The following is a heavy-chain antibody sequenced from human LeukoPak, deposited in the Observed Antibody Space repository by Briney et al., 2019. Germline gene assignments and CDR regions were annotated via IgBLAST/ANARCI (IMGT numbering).Heavy chain of an antibody. D-gene: IGHD6-6*01. J-gene: IGHJ4*02. CDR2: RSIYNGNT. V-gene: IGHV1-18*01. CDR1: GYDFINYG. CDR3: ARGGPFPSSSSSREYYLDY. Sequence: GASVKVSCKASGYDFINYGISWVRQAPGQGLEWMGWRSIYNGNTDYKLQGRVTMTTDTSTNTAYMEVRSLRSDDTAVYYCARGGPFPSSSSSREYYLDYWGQGTLVTVCS.